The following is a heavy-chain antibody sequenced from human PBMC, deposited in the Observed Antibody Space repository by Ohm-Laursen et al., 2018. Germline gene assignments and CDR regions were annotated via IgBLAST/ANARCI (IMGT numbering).Heavy chain of an antibody. Sequence: GASVKVSCKASGGTFSSYAISWVRQAPGQGLEWMGRIIPILGIANYAQKFQGRVTITADKSTSTAYMELSSLRSDDTAVYYCARYTAPYYYYGMDVWGQGTTVTVSS. CDR2: IIPILGIA. D-gene: IGHD1-1*01. CDR3: ARYTAPYYYYGMDV. CDR1: GGTFSSYA. J-gene: IGHJ6*02. V-gene: IGHV1-69*04.